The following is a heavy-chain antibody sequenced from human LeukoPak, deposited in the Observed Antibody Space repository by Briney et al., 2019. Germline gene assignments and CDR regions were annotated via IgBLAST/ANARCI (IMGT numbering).Heavy chain of an antibody. CDR1: GTHFSSYW. CDR3: ARHRSYYYDSSGYYPYWFDY. Sequence: GGSLQISGQDSGTHFSSYWIGWGGQLPGKGLEGMGIIYPGDSDTKKSPSFQGQVTISADRSLSTAYLQCTSLKASDTAMYYCARHRSYYYDSSGYYPYWFDYWGQGTLVTVSS. CDR2: IYPGDSDT. D-gene: IGHD3-22*01. J-gene: IGHJ4*02. V-gene: IGHV5-51*01.